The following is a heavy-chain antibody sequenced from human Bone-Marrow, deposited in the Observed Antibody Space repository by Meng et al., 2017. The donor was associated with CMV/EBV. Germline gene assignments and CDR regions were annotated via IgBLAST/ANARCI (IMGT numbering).Heavy chain of an antibody. CDR3: ARGAYCSSTSCHSRYYYGMDV. CDR1: GFSFSDYS. V-gene: IGHV3-48*04. CDR2: ISSSSSTI. Sequence: GESLKISCAASGFSFSDYSMNWVRQAPGKGLEWVSYISSSSSTIYYADSVKGRFTISRDNAKNSLYLQMNSLRAEDTAVYYCARGAYCSSTSCHSRYYYGMDVWGQGTTVTVSS. J-gene: IGHJ6*02. D-gene: IGHD2-2*02.